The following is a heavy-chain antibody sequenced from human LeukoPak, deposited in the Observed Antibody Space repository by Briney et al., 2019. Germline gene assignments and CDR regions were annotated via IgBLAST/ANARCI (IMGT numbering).Heavy chain of an antibody. V-gene: IGHV1-18*01. CDR2: ISAYNGNT. CDR1: GYTFTSYG. J-gene: IGHJ3*02. CDR3: ARGYGYYDILTGYFGPKNDAFDI. Sequence: ASVKVSCKASGYTFTSYGVSWVRQAPGQGLEWMGWISAYNGNTNYAQKFQGRVTITRNTSISTAYMELSSLRSEDTAVYYCARGYGYYDILTGYFGPKNDAFDIWGQGTMVTVSS. D-gene: IGHD3-9*01.